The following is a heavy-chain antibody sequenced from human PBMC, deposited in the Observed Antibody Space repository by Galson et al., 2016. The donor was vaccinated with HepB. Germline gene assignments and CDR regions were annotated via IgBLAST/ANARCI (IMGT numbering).Heavy chain of an antibody. V-gene: IGHV3-48*02. CDR3: ARGFGFGLGRKYGMDV. CDR2: IRSSSNTI. J-gene: IGHJ6*02. D-gene: IGHD3-10*01. Sequence: SLRLSCAASGFTFGSYSMNWVRQAPGKGLEWVSYIRSSSNTISYEDSVKGRFTISRDNAKNSLFLQMKSLRHEDKAVYYCARGFGFGLGRKYGMDVWGQGTTVTVSS. CDR1: GFTFGSYS.